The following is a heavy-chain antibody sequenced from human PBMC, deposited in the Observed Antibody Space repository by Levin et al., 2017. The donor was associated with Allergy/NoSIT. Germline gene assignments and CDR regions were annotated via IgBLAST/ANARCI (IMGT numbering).Heavy chain of an antibody. Sequence: GGSLRLSCAASGFSFSDYYMTWIRQAPGKGLEWISFISSNGSAIYYADSVKGRFTISRDKAKNSLYLQMNSLRAEDTAVYYCASGYSFGHFYYSGMDVWGQGTTVTVSS. D-gene: IGHD5-18*01. CDR1: GFSFSDYY. CDR2: ISSNGSAI. J-gene: IGHJ6*02. V-gene: IGHV3-11*01. CDR3: ASGYSFGHFYYSGMDV.